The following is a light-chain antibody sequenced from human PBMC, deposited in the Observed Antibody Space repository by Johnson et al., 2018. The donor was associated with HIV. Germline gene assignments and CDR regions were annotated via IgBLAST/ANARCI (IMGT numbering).Light chain of an antibody. Sequence: QAVLTQPPSVSAAPGQKVTISCSGSSSNIGNNYVSWYQQLPGTAPKLLIYDNNMRPSGIPDRFSGSKSGTSAALGITGVQTGDAADYYCGTWDSSLSANVFGTGTRVTVL. CDR1: SSNIGNNY. J-gene: IGLJ1*01. CDR2: DNN. CDR3: GTWDSSLSANV. V-gene: IGLV1-51*01.